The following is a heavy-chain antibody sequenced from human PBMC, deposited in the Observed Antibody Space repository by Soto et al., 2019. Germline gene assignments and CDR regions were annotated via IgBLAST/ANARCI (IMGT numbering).Heavy chain of an antibody. V-gene: IGHV2-5*02. J-gene: IGHJ6*02. CDR3: AHKGGRGAGMDV. CDR2: IYWDGDE. Sequence: QITLKESGPTLVKPTQTLTLTCTFSGFSLSTSGVGVVWIRQPPGKALEWLALIYWDGDERYSPFLKSRLTLTKDTSKTQVALTMTNMDPVDTATYYCAHKGGRGAGMDVWGQGTTVTVSS. D-gene: IGHD2-15*01. CDR1: GFSLSTSGVG.